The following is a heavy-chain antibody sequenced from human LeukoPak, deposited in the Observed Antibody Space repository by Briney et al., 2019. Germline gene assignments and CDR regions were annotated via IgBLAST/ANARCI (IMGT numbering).Heavy chain of an antibody. CDR3: TRPISSGYYPFDS. Sequence: SETLSLTCTVSGGSISSSSNYWGWIRQPPGKGLEWIGSIYYSGSTYYNPSLKSRVTISVDTSKNQFSLKLSSVTAADTAVYYCTRPISSGYYPFDSWGQGTLVTVSS. CDR2: IYYSGST. V-gene: IGHV4-39*01. J-gene: IGHJ4*02. CDR1: GGSISSSSNY. D-gene: IGHD3-22*01.